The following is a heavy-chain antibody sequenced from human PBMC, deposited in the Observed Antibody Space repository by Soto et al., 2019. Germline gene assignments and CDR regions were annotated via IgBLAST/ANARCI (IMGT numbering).Heavy chain of an antibody. D-gene: IGHD2-21*02. CDR1: GGTFSSYA. CDR2: IIPIFGTA. J-gene: IGHJ5*02. V-gene: IGHV1-69*12. CDR3: ARASYCGGDCSSGWFDP. Sequence: QVQLVQSGAEVKKPGSSVKVSCKASGGTFSSYAISWVRQAPGQGLEWMGGIIPIFGTANYAQKFQGRVTSTADEATSTAYMELSSLRSEDTAVYYCARASYCGGDCSSGWFDPWGQGTLVTVSS.